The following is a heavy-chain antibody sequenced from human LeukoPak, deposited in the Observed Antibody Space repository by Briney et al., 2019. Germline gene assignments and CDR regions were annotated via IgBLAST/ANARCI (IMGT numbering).Heavy chain of an antibody. V-gene: IGHV1-8*03. J-gene: IGHJ5*02. D-gene: IGHD3-3*01. Sequence: GASVKVSCKASGYTFTSYDINWVRQATGQGLEWMGWMNPNRGNTGYAQKFQGRVTITRNTSISTAYMELSSLRSDDTAVYYCARVSNYDFWSGSYYNWFDPWGQGTLVTVSS. CDR3: ARVSNYDFWSGSYYNWFDP. CDR1: GYTFTSYD. CDR2: MNPNRGNT.